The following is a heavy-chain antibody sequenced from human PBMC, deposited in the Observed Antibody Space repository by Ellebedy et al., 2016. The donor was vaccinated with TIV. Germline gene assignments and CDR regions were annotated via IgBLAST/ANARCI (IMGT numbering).Heavy chain of an antibody. Sequence: GGSLRLSCKGSGYSFTSYWIGWVRQMPGKGLEWMGIIYPGDSDTRYSPSFQGKVTISADKSISTAYLQWSSLKASDTAMYYCARRTGVAVGATPFDYWGQGTLVTVSS. J-gene: IGHJ4*02. CDR3: ARRTGVAVGATPFDY. CDR1: GYSFTSYW. D-gene: IGHD1-26*01. CDR2: IYPGDSDT. V-gene: IGHV5-51*01.